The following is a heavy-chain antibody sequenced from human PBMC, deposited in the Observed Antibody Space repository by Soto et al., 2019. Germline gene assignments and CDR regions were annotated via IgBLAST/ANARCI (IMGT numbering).Heavy chain of an antibody. V-gene: IGHV1-2*02. J-gene: IGHJ6*02. CDR2: INPNSGGT. CDR1: GYTFTGYY. Sequence: GASVKVSCKASGYTFTGYYMHWVRQAPGQGLEWMGWINPNSGGTNYAQKFQGQVTISADKSINSVYLQWSSLKASDTATYYCARLGFNYDFLSGYYNVHHYYGIDVWGQGTTVTVSS. CDR3: ARLGFNYDFLSGYYNVHHYYGIDV. D-gene: IGHD3-3*01.